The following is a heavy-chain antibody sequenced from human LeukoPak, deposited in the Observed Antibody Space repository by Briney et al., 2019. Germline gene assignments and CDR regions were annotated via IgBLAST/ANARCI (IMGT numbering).Heavy chain of an antibody. CDR2: IKQDGSEK. V-gene: IGHV3-7*01. CDR3: ARDRGNGFNSYFFEY. J-gene: IGHJ4*02. CDR1: GFTFSDYW. D-gene: IGHD5-24*01. Sequence: GGSLRLSCAASGFTFSDYWMSWVRQAPGKGLEWVANIKQDGSEKYSVDSVKGRFTISRDNAKNSLFLQMNSLRAEDTALYYCARDRGNGFNSYFFEYWGQGTLVTVSS.